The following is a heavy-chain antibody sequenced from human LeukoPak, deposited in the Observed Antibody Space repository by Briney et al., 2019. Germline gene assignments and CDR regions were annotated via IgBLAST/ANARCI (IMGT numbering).Heavy chain of an antibody. CDR3: AKDRTSGSRSYYFDY. Sequence: GGSLRLSCAASAFSFSSYAMSWVRQAPGKGLERVSTISGSGGSTFYADSVKGRFTISRDNSNNTLYLQMNSLRAEDTAVYYCAKDRTSGSRSYYFDYWGQGTLVTVSS. CDR2: ISGSGGST. CDR1: AFSFSSYA. D-gene: IGHD1-26*01. V-gene: IGHV3-23*01. J-gene: IGHJ4*02.